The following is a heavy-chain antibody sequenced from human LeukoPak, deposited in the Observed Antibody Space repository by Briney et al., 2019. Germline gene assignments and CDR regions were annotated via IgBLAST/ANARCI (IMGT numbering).Heavy chain of an antibody. CDR2: ISSSGSTI. CDR3: ARDLSYYDFWSGYNDY. V-gene: IGHV3-48*04. CDR1: GFTFSSYA. D-gene: IGHD3-3*01. J-gene: IGHJ4*02. Sequence: GGSLRLSCAASGFTFSSYAMSWVRQAPGKGLEWVSYISSSGSTIYYADSVKGRYTISRDNAKNSLYLQMNSLRAEDTAVYYCARDLSYYDFWSGYNDYWGQGTLVTVSS.